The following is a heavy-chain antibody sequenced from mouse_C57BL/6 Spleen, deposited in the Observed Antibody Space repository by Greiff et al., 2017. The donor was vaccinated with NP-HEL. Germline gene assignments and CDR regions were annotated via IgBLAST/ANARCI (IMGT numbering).Heavy chain of an antibody. CDR2: IYPRSGNT. CDR3: ARSDYYGSSYVRFFFDY. J-gene: IGHJ2*01. Sequence: QVQLKQSGAELARPGASVKLSCKASGYTFTSYGISWVKQRTGQGLEWIGEIYPRSGNTYYNEKFKGKATLTADKSSSTAYMELRSLTSEDSAVYFCARSDYYGSSYVRFFFDYWGQGTTLTVSS. CDR1: GYTFTSYG. V-gene: IGHV1-81*01. D-gene: IGHD1-1*01.